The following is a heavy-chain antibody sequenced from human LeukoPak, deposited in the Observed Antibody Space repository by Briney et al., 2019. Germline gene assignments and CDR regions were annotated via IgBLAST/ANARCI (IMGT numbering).Heavy chain of an antibody. V-gene: IGHV5-51*01. CDR1: GYSFTNYW. D-gene: IGHD6-13*01. CDR3: ARIDVIEAAAGTRRYFDL. Sequence: GESLKISCKGSGYSFTNYWIGWVRQMPGKGLEWMGIIYPGDSDTRYSPSFQGQVTISADKSISTAYLQWSSLKASDTAMYYCARIDVIEAAAGTRRYFDLWGRGTLVTVSS. CDR2: IYPGDSDT. J-gene: IGHJ2*01.